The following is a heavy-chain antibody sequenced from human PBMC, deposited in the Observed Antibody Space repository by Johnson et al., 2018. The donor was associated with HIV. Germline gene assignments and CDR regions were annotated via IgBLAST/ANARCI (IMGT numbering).Heavy chain of an antibody. V-gene: IGHV3-48*04. CDR2: FSSSGSTI. CDR3: ARERSIVLVVYAMPGAFDI. Sequence: VQLVVSGGGVVQPGRSLRLSCVASGFIFRKYAIHWVRQAPGKGLEWVSSFSSSGSTIYYTDSVKGRFTNSRYNAKNSLFLQVNSLRAEDTAVYYCARERSIVLVVYAMPGAFDIWGQGTMVTVSS. D-gene: IGHD2-8*02. CDR1: GFIFRKYA. J-gene: IGHJ3*02.